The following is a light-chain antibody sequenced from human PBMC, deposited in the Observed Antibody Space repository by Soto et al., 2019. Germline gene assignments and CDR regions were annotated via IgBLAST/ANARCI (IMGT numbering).Light chain of an antibody. CDR2: KAS. CDR1: QSISTW. Sequence: DIQMTQSPSTLSASLVDRVTITCRASQSISTWLAWYQQEPGKAPKLLIHKASSLQSGVPSRFSCSGSGTDLTLTISSLHPDDFATYYCQQYNSYSPTFGQGTKVDIK. J-gene: IGKJ1*01. CDR3: QQYNSYSPT. V-gene: IGKV1-5*03.